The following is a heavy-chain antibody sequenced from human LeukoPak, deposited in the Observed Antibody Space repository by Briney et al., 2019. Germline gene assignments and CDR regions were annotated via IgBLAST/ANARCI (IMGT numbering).Heavy chain of an antibody. J-gene: IGHJ1*01. CDR2: ISSSSTI. V-gene: IGHV3-48*02. D-gene: IGHD3-22*01. Sequence: GGSLRLSCAVSGFTFSTYSMNWVRQAPGKGLEWVSYISSSSTIYYADSVKGRFTISRDNAKNSLYLQMNSLRDEDTAVYYCAKDSDYYHSSGYYYAYFQHWGQGTLVTVSS. CDR3: AKDSDYYHSSGYYYAYFQH. CDR1: GFTFSTYS.